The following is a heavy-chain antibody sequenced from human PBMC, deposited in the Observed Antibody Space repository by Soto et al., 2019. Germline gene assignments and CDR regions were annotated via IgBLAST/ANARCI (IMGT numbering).Heavy chain of an antibody. J-gene: IGHJ5*02. Sequence: ASVKVSCKASGYTFTSYDINWVRQATGQGLEWMGWMNPNSGNTGYAQKFQGRVTMTRNTSISTAYMELSSLRSEDTTVYYCALWTASPRVGWFDPWGQGTLVTVSS. CDR1: GYTFTSYD. CDR3: ALWTASPRVGWFDP. V-gene: IGHV1-8*01. CDR2: MNPNSGNT. D-gene: IGHD3-3*01.